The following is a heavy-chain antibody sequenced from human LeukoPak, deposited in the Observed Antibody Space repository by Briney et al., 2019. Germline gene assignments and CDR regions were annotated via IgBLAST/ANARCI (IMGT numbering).Heavy chain of an antibody. CDR1: GYTLTGYY. CDR3: ARDPPSSIAGRPIFDY. V-gene: IGHV1-2*02. D-gene: IGHD6-6*01. CDR2: INPNSGGT. J-gene: IGHJ4*02. Sequence: ASVKVSCKASGYTLTGYYMHWVRQAPGQGLEWMGWINPNSGGTNYAQKFQGRVTMTWDTSISTAYMELSRLTSDDTAVYYCARDPPSSIAGRPIFDYWGQGTLVTASS.